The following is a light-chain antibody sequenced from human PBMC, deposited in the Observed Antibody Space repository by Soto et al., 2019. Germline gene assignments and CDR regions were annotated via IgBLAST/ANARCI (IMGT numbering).Light chain of an antibody. CDR1: QSVSSN. CDR2: GAS. CDR3: QQYNNWPRQT. J-gene: IGKJ2*01. Sequence: EIVMTQSPATLSVSQGERATLSCRASQSVSSNFAWYQQKPGQAPRPLIYGASTRATGIPARFSGSGSGTEFTLTISSLQCEDFAVYYCQQYNNWPRQTFGQGTKLEIK. V-gene: IGKV3-15*01.